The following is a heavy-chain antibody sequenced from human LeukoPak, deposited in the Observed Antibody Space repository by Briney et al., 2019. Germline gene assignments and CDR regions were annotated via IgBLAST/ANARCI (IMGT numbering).Heavy chain of an antibody. D-gene: IGHD5-24*01. J-gene: IGHJ4*02. CDR2: IIPILGIA. CDR3: ARLSSDGYNYWFDY. Sequence: SVKVSCKASGGTFSSYAISWVRQAPGQGLEWMGRIIPILGIANYAQEFQGRVTITADKSTSTAYMELSSLRSEDTAVYYCARLSSDGYNYWFDYWGQGTLVTVSS. V-gene: IGHV1-69*04. CDR1: GGTFSSYA.